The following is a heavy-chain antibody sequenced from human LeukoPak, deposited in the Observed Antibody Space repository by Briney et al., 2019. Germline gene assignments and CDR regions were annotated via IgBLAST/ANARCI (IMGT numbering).Heavy chain of an antibody. Sequence: GGSLRLSCAASGFTFTTFWMSWVRQAPGRGLEWVATINQDGSDKVYVDSVKGRFTISRDNPKNSLFLQLNSLRAEDTAVYYCARATRSVDYWGQGTLVTVSS. CDR1: GFTFTTFW. CDR3: ARATRSVDY. V-gene: IGHV3-7*04. J-gene: IGHJ4*02. CDR2: INQDGSDK.